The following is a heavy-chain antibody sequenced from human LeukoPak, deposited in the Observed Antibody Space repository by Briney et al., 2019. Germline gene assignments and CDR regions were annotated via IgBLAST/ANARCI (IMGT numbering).Heavy chain of an antibody. CDR1: GFTFSSYW. V-gene: IGHV3-48*01. CDR2: ISSGSSSI. Sequence: GGSLRLSCAASGFTFSSYWMSWVRQAPGKGLEWVSDISSGSSSIYYADPVKGRFTISRDNAKNSLYLQMSSLRAEDTAVYYCARVRYGDYVGGFNYWGQGTLVTVSS. CDR3: ARVRYGDYVGGFNY. D-gene: IGHD4-17*01. J-gene: IGHJ4*02.